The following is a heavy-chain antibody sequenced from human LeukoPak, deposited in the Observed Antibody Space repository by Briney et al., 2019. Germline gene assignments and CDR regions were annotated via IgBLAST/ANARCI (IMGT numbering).Heavy chain of an antibody. CDR1: GYTFTGYY. CDR3: ARDIQLWFGADYFDY. CDR2: INPNSGGT. V-gene: IGHV1-2*02. D-gene: IGHD5-18*01. J-gene: IGHJ4*02. Sequence: GASVKVSCKASGYTFTGYYLHWVRQAPGQGLEWMGWINPNSGGTKSTQKFQGRVTMTRDTSISTAYMELSRLRSDDTAVYYCARDIQLWFGADYFDYWGQGTLVTVSS.